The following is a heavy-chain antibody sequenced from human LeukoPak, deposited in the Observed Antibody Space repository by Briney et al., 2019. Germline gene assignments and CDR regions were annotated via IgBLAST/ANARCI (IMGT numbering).Heavy chain of an antibody. CDR3: ARGLIAVAGPPFYYYYGTDV. J-gene: IGHJ6*02. Sequence: ASVKVSCKASGYTFTGYYMHWVRQAPGQGLEWMGWINPNSGGTNYAQKFQGWVTMTRDTSISTAYMELSRLRSDDTAVYYCARGLIAVAGPPFYYYYGTDVWGQGTTVTVSS. CDR1: GYTFTGYY. CDR2: INPNSGGT. V-gene: IGHV1-2*04. D-gene: IGHD6-19*01.